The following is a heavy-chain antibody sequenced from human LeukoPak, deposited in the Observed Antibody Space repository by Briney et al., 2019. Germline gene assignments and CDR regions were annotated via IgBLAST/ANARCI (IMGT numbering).Heavy chain of an antibody. CDR3: AREYYGSVSYYPY. J-gene: IGHJ4*02. D-gene: IGHD3-10*01. CDR1: GFTFSSYS. V-gene: IGHV3-21*01. Sequence: GGSLRLSCAASGFTFSSYSMNWVRQAPGKGLEWVSSISSSSSNIYYADPVKGRFTISRDNAKNSLYLQMNSLRAEDTAVYYCAREYYGSVSYYPYWGQETLVTVSS. CDR2: ISSSSSNI.